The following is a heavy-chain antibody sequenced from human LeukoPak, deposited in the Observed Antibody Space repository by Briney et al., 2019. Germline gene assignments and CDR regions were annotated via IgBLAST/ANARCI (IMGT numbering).Heavy chain of an antibody. V-gene: IGHV1-2*06. CDR1: GYTFTGYY. CDR3: ARDMSRYYDFWSGYGSDY. J-gene: IGHJ4*02. D-gene: IGHD3-3*01. CDR2: INPNSGGT. Sequence: GASVKVSCKASGYTFTGYYMHWVRQAPGQGLEWMGRINPNSGGTNYEQKFQGRVTMTRDTSISTAYMELSRLRSDDTAVYYCARDMSRYYDFWSGYGSDYWGQGTLVTVSS.